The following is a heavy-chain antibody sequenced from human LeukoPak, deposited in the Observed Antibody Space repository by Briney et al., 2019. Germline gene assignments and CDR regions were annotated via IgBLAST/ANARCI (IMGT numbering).Heavy chain of an antibody. Sequence: GGSLRLSCAASGFTFSDYYMSWVRQAPGKGLEWVSVIYSGGSTYYADSVKGRFTISRDNSKNTLYLQMNSLRAEDTAVYYCARANGGLDYWGQGTLVTVSS. V-gene: IGHV3-53*01. D-gene: IGHD1-1*01. J-gene: IGHJ4*02. CDR3: ARANGGLDY. CDR2: IYSGGST. CDR1: GFTFSDYY.